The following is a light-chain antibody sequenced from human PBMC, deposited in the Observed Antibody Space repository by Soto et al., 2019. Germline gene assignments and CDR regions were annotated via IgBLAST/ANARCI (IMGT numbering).Light chain of an antibody. Sequence: IQMTQSPSTLSGSVGARVTITCRASQTISSWLAWYQQKPGKAPKLLIYKASTLNSGVPARFSGSGSGTEFTLTISSLQPDDFATYYCQHYNSYSEAFGQGTKVDIK. V-gene: IGKV1-5*03. CDR3: QHYNSYSEA. CDR1: QTISSW. CDR2: KAS. J-gene: IGKJ1*01.